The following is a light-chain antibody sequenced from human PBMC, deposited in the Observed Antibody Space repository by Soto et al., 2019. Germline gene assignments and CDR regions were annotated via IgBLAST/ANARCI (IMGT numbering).Light chain of an antibody. J-gene: IGLJ1*01. Sequence: QSLLTHPPSASRTPGHRLTISFSGNISNIGSNTVNWYQQLPGTAPKLLIYSNNQRPSAVPDLFSGSKSGTSSSLDISGLQSEEEADYYCAAWDDSMNGYVFGAGTKVTVL. V-gene: IGLV1-44*01. CDR3: AAWDDSMNGYV. CDR1: ISNIGSNT. CDR2: SNN.